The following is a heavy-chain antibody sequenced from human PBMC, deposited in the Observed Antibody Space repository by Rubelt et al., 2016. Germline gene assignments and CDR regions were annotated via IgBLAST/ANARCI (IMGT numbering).Heavy chain of an antibody. D-gene: IGHD6-6*01. J-gene: IGHJ4*02. CDR2: IYYSGFT. V-gene: IGHV4-59*08. CDR3: ARQYSSSSHFDH. Sequence: QVQLQQWGAGLLKPSETLSLTCTVSGGSISSYYWSWIRQPPGKGLEWIGYIYYSGFTDFSPSLKSRVTMSVDTSKNQFSLNLTSMTAADTAVYYCARQYSSSSHFDHWGQGILVTVSS. CDR1: GGSISSYY.